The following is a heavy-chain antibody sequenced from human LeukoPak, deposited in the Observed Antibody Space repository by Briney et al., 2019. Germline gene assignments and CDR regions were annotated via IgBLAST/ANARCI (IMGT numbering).Heavy chain of an antibody. Sequence: GGSLRLSCAASGFTFSSYGMHWVRQAPGKGLEWVAVIWYDGSNKYYADSVKGRFTISRDNSKNTLYLQMHSLRAEDTAVYYCARGEGSGWYYFDYWGQGTLVTVSS. J-gene: IGHJ4*02. CDR2: IWYDGSNK. CDR3: ARGEGSGWYYFDY. D-gene: IGHD6-19*01. V-gene: IGHV3-33*01. CDR1: GFTFSSYG.